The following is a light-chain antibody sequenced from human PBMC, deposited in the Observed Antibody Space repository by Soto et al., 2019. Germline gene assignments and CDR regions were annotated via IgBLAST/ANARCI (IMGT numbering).Light chain of an antibody. CDR3: QSYDSSLSVSYV. V-gene: IGLV1-40*01. J-gene: IGLJ1*01. CDR1: SSNIGAGYD. CDR2: GNK. Sequence: QSVLTQPPSVSGAPGQRVTISCTGSSSNIGAGYDVLWYQQRPGTAPKLLIYGNKNRPSGVPDRFSGSKSGTSASLAITGLQAEDEADYYCQSYDSSLSVSYVFGTGTKLTVL.